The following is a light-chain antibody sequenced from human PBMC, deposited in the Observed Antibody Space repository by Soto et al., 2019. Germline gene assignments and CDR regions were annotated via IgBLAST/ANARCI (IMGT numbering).Light chain of an antibody. Sequence: DIVMTQSPLSLPFTPLDPPSISCRSSQSFLHSNGYNYLDWYLQKPGQSPQLLIYLGSNRASGVPDRFSGSGSGTDFTLKISRVEAEDVGVYYCMQALQTPWTFGQGTKVDIK. V-gene: IGKV2-28*01. CDR1: QSFLHSNGYNY. J-gene: IGKJ1*01. CDR3: MQALQTPWT. CDR2: LGS.